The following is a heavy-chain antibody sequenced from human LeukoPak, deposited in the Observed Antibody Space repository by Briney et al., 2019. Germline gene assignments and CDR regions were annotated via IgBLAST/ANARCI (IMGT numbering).Heavy chain of an antibody. J-gene: IGHJ4*02. CDR1: GGSISSSSFY. CDR3: ARLNYVWGSYYFDY. V-gene: IGHV4-39*01. Sequence: SETLSLTCTVSGGSISSSSFYWGWIRQPPGKGLEWIGSIYYSGNTYYNPSLKSRATISVDTSKNQFSLKLSSVTAADTAVYYCARLNYVWGSYYFDYWGQGTLVTVSS. CDR2: IYYSGNT. D-gene: IGHD3-16*01.